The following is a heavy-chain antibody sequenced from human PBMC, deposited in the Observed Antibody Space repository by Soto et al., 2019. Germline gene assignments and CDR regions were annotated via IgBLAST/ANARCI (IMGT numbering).Heavy chain of an antibody. D-gene: IGHD4-4*01. CDR1: GGTFSSYA. CDR2: IIPIFGTA. J-gene: IGHJ5*02. Sequence: GASVKVSCKASGGTFSSYAISWVRQAPGQGLEWMGGIIPIFGTANYAQKFQGRVTITADKSTSTAYMELSSLRSEDTAVYYCARPRMATVTYNWFDPWGQGTLVTVS. V-gene: IGHV1-69*06. CDR3: ARPRMATVTYNWFDP.